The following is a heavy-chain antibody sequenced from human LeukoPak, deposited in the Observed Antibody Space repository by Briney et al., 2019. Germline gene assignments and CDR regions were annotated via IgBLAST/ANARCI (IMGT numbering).Heavy chain of an antibody. Sequence: ASVKVSCKASGYTFTGYYMHWVRQAPGQGLEWMGWINPNSGGTNYAQKFQGRVTMTRDTSISTAYMELSGLRSDDTAVYYCAREGFSEVLLGNWFDPWGQGTLVTVSS. CDR1: GYTFTGYY. J-gene: IGHJ5*02. CDR3: AREGFSEVLLGNWFDP. CDR2: INPNSGGT. D-gene: IGHD3-3*01. V-gene: IGHV1-2*02.